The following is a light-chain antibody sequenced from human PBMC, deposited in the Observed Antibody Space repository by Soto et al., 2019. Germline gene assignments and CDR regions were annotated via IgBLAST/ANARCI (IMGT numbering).Light chain of an antibody. V-gene: IGKV1-5*01. Sequence: DIQMTQSPSTLSASAGDRVTLSCRASQSISTWLAWYQLKPGNAPNLLIYDVSLLQSGVPSRFSGSGSGTEFTITISSLQPDDFATYDYQQKNASWTFGQGTKVDIK. J-gene: IGKJ1*01. CDR3: QQKNASWT. CDR1: QSISTW. CDR2: DVS.